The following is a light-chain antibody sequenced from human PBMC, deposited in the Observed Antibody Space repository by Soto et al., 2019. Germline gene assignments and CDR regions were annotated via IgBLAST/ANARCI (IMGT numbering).Light chain of an antibody. Sequence: DIQMTQSPSTLSASVGDRVTITCRASQGIVRWLAWYQQKPGKAPKLLIYAASTLQSGVPSRFSGSGSGTDFTLTISSLQPEDVATFYCQKYNSAPWTFGQGTRWISN. CDR1: QGIVRW. CDR3: QKYNSAPWT. CDR2: AAS. V-gene: IGKV1-27*01. J-gene: IGKJ1*01.